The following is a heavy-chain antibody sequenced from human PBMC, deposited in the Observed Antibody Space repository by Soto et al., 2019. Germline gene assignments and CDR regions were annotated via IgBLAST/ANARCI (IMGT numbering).Heavy chain of an antibody. CDR1: GGSISSGGYY. J-gene: IGHJ4*02. Sequence: QVQLQESGPGLVKPSQTLSLTCTVSGGSISSGGYYWSWIRQHPGKGLEWIGYIYYIGSTYYHPPLKCLVTISVDTSKNQFSLKLSSVTAADTAVYYCARENSGDYADYWGQGTLVTVSS. V-gene: IGHV4-31*01. D-gene: IGHD4-17*01. CDR3: ARENSGDYADY. CDR2: IYYIGST.